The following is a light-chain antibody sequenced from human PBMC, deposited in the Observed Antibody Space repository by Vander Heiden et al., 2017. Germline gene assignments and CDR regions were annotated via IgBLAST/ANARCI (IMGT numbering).Light chain of an antibody. J-gene: IGKJ1*01. CDR3: QHEGSSPWT. CDR2: GAS. V-gene: IGKV3-20*01. Sequence: IVLTPSPVTLSLSPGERATLSCRASQSVSSSYLAWYQQKPGQAPRLLIYGASSRATGIPDRFSGSGSGTDFTLTISRLEPEDFAVYYCQHEGSSPWTFGQGTKVEIK. CDR1: QSVSSSY.